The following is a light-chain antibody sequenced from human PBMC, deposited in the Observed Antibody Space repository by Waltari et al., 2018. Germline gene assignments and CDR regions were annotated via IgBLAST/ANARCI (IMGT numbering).Light chain of an antibody. CDR3: QSYDSSLSGSGV. V-gene: IGLV1-40*01. CDR1: SSNIGAGYD. J-gene: IGLJ3*02. CDR2: VNS. Sequence: QSVLTQPPSVSGAPGQRVTISCTGSSSNIGAGYDVHWYQQRPGTTPKLLIYVNSKRPSGVPDQFSGSTSGTSASLAITGLQAEDEADYYCQSYDSSLSGSGVFGGGTKLTVL.